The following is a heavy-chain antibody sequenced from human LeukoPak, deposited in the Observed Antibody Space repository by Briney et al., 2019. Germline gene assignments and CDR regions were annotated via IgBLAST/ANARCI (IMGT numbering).Heavy chain of an antibody. Sequence: ASVKVSCKASGYTFTSYYMHWVRQAPGQGLEWMGIINPSGGSTSYAQKFQGRVTMTRDMSTSTVYMELSSLRSEDTAVYYCARDRGDIAARTVKYYFGYWGQGTLVTVSS. J-gene: IGHJ4*02. D-gene: IGHD6-6*01. CDR1: GYTFTSYY. CDR2: INPSGGST. V-gene: IGHV1-46*01. CDR3: ARDRGDIAARTVKYYFGY.